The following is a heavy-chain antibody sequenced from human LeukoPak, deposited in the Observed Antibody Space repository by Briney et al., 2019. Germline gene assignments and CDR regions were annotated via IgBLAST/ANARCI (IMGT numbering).Heavy chain of an antibody. CDR1: GGSISSYY. CDR2: IYTSGST. CDR3: ARDRESGYCSGGSCYSYNWFDP. V-gene: IGHV4-4*07. Sequence: KPSETLSLTCTVSGGSISSYYWSSIRQPAGKGLEWIGRIYTSGSTNYNPSLKSRVTMSVDTSKNQFSLKLSSVTAADTAVYYCARDRESGYCSGGSCYSYNWFDPWGQGTLVTVSS. D-gene: IGHD2-15*01. J-gene: IGHJ5*02.